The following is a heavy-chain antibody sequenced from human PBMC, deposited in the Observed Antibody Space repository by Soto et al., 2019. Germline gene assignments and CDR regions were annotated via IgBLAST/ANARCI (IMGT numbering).Heavy chain of an antibody. CDR1: GGSISSYY. CDR2: IYYSGST. J-gene: IGHJ4*02. D-gene: IGHD6-6*01. Sequence: SETLSLTCTVSGGSISSYYWSWIRQPPGKGLEWIGYIYYSGSTNYNPSLKSRVTISVDTSKNQFSLKLSSVTAADTAVYYCASLRGSSSAKTDDYWGQGTLVTVSS. V-gene: IGHV4-59*01. CDR3: ASLRGSSSAKTDDY.